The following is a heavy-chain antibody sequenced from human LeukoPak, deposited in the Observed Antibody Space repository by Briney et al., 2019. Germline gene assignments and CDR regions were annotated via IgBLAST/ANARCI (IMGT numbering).Heavy chain of an antibody. CDR2: IYPGDSDT. D-gene: IGHD3-22*01. CDR1: GYSFTSYW. J-gene: IGHJ4*02. V-gene: IGHV5-51*01. CDR3: ARSYDSSGYYSDY. Sequence: PGESLKISCRGSGYSFTSYWIGWVRQMPGKGLEWMGIIYPGDSDTRYSPSFQGQVTISADKSISTAYLQWSSLKASDTAMYYCARSYDSSGYYSDYWGQGTLVTVSS.